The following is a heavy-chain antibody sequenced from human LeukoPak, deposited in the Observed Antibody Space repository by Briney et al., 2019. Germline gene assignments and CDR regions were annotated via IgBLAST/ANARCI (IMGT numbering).Heavy chain of an antibody. CDR1: GYTFTSYS. J-gene: IGHJ4*02. D-gene: IGHD3-22*01. CDR3: ARDPTMIVEAYFDY. Sequence: GASVKVSCKASGYTFTSYSINWVRQAPGQGLEWMGWISAYNGNSHYTQKFQGRVTMTTDTSTSTAYMELRSLRSDDTAVYYCARDPTMIVEAYFDYWGQGTLVTVSS. V-gene: IGHV1-18*01. CDR2: ISAYNGNS.